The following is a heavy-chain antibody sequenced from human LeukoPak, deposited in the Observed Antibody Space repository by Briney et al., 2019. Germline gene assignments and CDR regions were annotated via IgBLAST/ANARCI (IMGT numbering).Heavy chain of an antibody. Sequence: ASVKVSCKASGYTFTSYDINWVRQATGQGLEWMGWMNPNSGNTGYAQKFQGRVTMTRNTSISTAYMELSSLRSEDTAVYYCARAKSSGWSRTQYYYYMDVWGKGTTVTVSS. CDR1: GYTFTSYD. D-gene: IGHD6-19*01. V-gene: IGHV1-8*01. CDR3: ARAKSSGWSRTQYYYYMDV. J-gene: IGHJ6*03. CDR2: MNPNSGNT.